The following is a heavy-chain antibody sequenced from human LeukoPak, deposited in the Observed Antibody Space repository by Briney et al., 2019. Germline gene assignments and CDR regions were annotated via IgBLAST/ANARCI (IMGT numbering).Heavy chain of an antibody. CDR3: TKGRSNHY. CDR2: INQDGSEN. J-gene: IGHJ4*02. V-gene: IGHV3-7*01. CDR1: GFSFSDFW. D-gene: IGHD3-10*01. Sequence: GGSLRLSCAASGFSFSDFWMGWVRQAPGKGLEWVANINQDGSENYYVDSVKGRFTISRDNAKKSLYLQMNSLRAEDTAVYYCTKGRSNHYWGQGTLVTVST.